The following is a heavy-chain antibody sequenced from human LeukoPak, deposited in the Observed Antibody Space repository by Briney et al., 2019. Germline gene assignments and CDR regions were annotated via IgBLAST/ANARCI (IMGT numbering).Heavy chain of an antibody. D-gene: IGHD2-2*01. J-gene: IGHJ5*02. CDR2: FKSGSTYI. V-gene: IGHV3-21*01. CDR1: LVTSRRFS. CDR3: TRAGPSSTSCCYWFEP. Sequence: PLGTLRLSPAASLVTSRRFSMNTVREAPGNGVEWGSSFKSGSTYIYYADSVKGRFTISRDKAKNSLYLQMKSVSAEETAVYYCTRAGPSSTSCCYWFEPWGEGTLVTVSS.